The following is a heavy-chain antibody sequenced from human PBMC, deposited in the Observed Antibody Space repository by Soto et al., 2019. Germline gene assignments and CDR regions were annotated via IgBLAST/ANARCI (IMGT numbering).Heavy chain of an antibody. CDR2: IIPYLSVS. V-gene: IGHV1-69*02. J-gene: IGHJ4*02. CDR1: GDTFNFYT. CDR3: ATSFGSGYRAFDY. D-gene: IGHD3-10*01. Sequence: QVQLVQSGAEVKKPGSSLRVSCKASGDTFNFYTINWVRQAPGLGLEWLGRIIPYLSVSNYAQKFQGRVTLTPDXXTSTAYMEVRSLRSEDTAMYYCATSFGSGYRAFDYWGQGALVTVSS.